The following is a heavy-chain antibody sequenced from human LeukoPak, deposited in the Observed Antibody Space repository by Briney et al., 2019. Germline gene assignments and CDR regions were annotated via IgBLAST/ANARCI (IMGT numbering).Heavy chain of an antibody. CDR3: ARGLGDYYDTSDYYYAVPAH. CDR1: GYTFTSYD. CDR2: INPNSGDT. Sequence: ASAKVSCKASGYTFTSYDITWVRQATGQGLEWMGWINPNSGDTAYAQKFQGRVAMTRDTSISTAYMELSSLRSEDTAVYYCARGLGDYYDTSDYYYAVPAHWGQGTLVTVSS. V-gene: IGHV1-8*01. D-gene: IGHD3-22*01. J-gene: IGHJ4*02.